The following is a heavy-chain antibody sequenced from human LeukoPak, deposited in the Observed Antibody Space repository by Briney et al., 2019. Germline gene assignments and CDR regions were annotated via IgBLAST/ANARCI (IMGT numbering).Heavy chain of an antibody. CDR2: ISGSGGRT. J-gene: IGHJ3*02. CDR1: GFTFSSYA. V-gene: IGHV3-23*01. D-gene: IGHD1-26*01. CDR3: AKDLDPYSGRNAFDI. Sequence: GGSLRLSCAASGFTFSSYAMNWVRQAPGKGLEWVAAISGSGGRTDYADSVKGRFTISRDNSKNTLYLQMNSLRAEDTAVYYCAKDLDPYSGRNAFDIWGQGTMVTVSS.